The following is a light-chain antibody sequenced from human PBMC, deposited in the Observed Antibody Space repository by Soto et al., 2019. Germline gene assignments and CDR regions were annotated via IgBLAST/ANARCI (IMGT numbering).Light chain of an antibody. Sequence: EIVMTQSPATLSVSPGERATLSCRASQNVLSNLAWYKQKPGQAPRLLIYDASNRATGIPARFSGSGSGTDFTLTISSLEPEDFAVYYCQQRSNWITFGQGTRLEIK. CDR1: QNVLSN. J-gene: IGKJ5*01. V-gene: IGKV3-11*01. CDR2: DAS. CDR3: QQRSNWIT.